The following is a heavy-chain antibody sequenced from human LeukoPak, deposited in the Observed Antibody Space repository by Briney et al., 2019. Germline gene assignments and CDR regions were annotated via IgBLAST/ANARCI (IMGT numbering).Heavy chain of an antibody. D-gene: IGHD6-13*01. Sequence: PSETLSLTCTVSGDSISGYYWSWIRQSPGKGLEWIGYIYTSGSTNYNPSLKSRVTISVDTSKNQFSLKLGSVTAADTALHYCARHRSSRSSRGFDPWGQGTLVTVSS. J-gene: IGHJ5*02. CDR3: ARHRSSRSSRGFDP. CDR2: IYTSGST. CDR1: GDSISGYY. V-gene: IGHV4-4*09.